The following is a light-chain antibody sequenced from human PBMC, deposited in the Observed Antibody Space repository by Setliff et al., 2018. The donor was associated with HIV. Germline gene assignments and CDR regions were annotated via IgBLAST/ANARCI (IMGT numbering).Light chain of an antibody. Sequence: EIVKTQSPATLSVSPGERATLSCRASQSVSSNLAWYQQKPGQAPRLLIYGASTRATGIPARFSGSGSGTEFTLTISSMQSEDFAVYYCHQYNDWPPMYTFGQGTKVDIK. J-gene: IGKJ2*01. CDR1: QSVSSN. CDR3: HQYNDWPPMYT. CDR2: GAS. V-gene: IGKV3-15*01.